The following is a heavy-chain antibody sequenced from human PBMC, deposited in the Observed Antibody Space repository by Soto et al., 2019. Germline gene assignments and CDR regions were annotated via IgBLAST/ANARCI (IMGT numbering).Heavy chain of an antibody. V-gene: IGHV2-5*02. J-gene: IGHJ4*02. D-gene: IGHD2-2*02. Sequence: SGPTLVNPTQTLTLTCTFSGLSLTTSGVGVGWIRQPPGKALEWLALIYWDDDKRYSPSLKSRLTITKDTSKNQVVLTMTNMDPVDTATYYCAHPYCSSTTCYNYFDYWGQGTLVTVSS. CDR1: GLSLTTSGVG. CDR2: IYWDDDK. CDR3: AHPYCSSTTCYNYFDY.